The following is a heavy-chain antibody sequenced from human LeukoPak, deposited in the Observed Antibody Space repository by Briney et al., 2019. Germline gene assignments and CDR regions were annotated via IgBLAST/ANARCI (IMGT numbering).Heavy chain of an antibody. Sequence: VASVNVSCKASGGTFSSYAISWVRQAPGQGLEWMGGIIPIFGTANYAQKLQGRVTMTTDTSTSTAYMELRSLRSDDTAVYYCARVLDYGDYGLDYWGQGTLVTVSS. CDR2: IIPIFGTA. V-gene: IGHV1-69*05. CDR1: GGTFSSYA. CDR3: ARVLDYGDYGLDY. J-gene: IGHJ4*02. D-gene: IGHD4-17*01.